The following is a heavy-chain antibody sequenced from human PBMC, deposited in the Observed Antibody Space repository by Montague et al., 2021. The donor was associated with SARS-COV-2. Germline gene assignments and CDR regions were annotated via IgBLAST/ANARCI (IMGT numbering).Heavy chain of an antibody. CDR2: IYYTGNT. Sequence: SETLSLTCTVSGGSITNNIDYWAWIRQPPEKGLEWIGSIYYTGNTYYNPSLKSRVTISVVTSKNHFTLKLSSVTAAETAVYYCARLKRYFDSSGSTSAFDFWGQGTKVTVSS. CDR1: GGSITNNIDY. J-gene: IGHJ3*01. CDR3: ARLKRYFDSSGSTSAFDF. V-gene: IGHV4-39*02. D-gene: IGHD3-22*01.